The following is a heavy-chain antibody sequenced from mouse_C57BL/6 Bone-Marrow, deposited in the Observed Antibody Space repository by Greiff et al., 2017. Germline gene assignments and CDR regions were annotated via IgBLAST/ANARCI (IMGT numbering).Heavy chain of an antibody. V-gene: IGHV1-50*01. CDR1: GYTFTSYW. CDR3: ARISEYYFDY. J-gene: IGHJ2*01. CDR2: IDPSDSYT. Sequence: VQLQQSGAELVKPGASVKLSCKASGYTFTSYWMQWVKQRPGQGLEWIGEIDPSDSYTNYNQKFKGKATLTVDTSSSTAYMQLSSLTSEDSAVYYCARISEYYFDYWGQGTTLTVSS.